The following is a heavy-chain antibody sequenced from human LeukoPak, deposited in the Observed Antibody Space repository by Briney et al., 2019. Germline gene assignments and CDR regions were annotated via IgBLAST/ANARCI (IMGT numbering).Heavy chain of an antibody. CDR1: GFTFSSYA. CDR3: AVGAAGLDY. V-gene: IGHV3-23*01. Sequence: GGSLRLSCAASGFTFSSYAMAWVRQAPGKGLEWVSAISGSRNNTYYADSVKGRFTISRDNAKNTLYLQMNSLRAEDTAVYYCAVGAAGLDYWGQGTQVTVSS. D-gene: IGHD6-13*01. J-gene: IGHJ4*02. CDR2: ISGSRNNT.